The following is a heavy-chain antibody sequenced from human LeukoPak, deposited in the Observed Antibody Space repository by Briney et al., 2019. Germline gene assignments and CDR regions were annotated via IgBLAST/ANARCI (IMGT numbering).Heavy chain of an antibody. J-gene: IGHJ4*02. V-gene: IGHV3-23*01. CDR1: GFTFSSYA. D-gene: IGHD2-15*01. CDR2: ISGSGGGT. CDR3: AKDGYCSGGSCYLDYFDY. Sequence: WGSLRLSCAASGFTFSSYAMSRVRQAPGKGLEWVSAISGSGGGTYYADSVKGRFTISRDTSKNTLVLQMNSLRAEDTAVYCCAKDGYCSGGSCYLDYFDYWGQGTLVTVSS.